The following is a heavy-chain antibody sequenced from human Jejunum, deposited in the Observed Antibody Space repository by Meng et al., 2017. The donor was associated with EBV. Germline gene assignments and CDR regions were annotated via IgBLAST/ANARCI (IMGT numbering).Heavy chain of an antibody. CDR2: INPNSGGA. J-gene: IGHJ2*01. CDR3: AREGLVGDLRYFDL. D-gene: IGHD3-16*01. Sequence: VQLVQSGAEVKKPGASGKVACKASAYTFAGYYMHWVRQAPGQGLEWMGRINPNSGGANYAQKFQGRVTMTRDTSISTAYMELSRLRSDDTAVYYCAREGLVGDLRYFDLWGRDTLVTVSS. V-gene: IGHV1-2*06. CDR1: AYTFAGYY.